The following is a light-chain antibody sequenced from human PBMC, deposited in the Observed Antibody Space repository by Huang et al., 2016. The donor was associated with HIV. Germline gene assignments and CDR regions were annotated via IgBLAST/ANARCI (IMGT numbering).Light chain of an antibody. J-gene: IGKJ2*01. V-gene: IGKV3-11*01. Sequence: EIVLTQSPATLSLSPGESATLSCRTSQSVFSHLAWYQQRPGQAPRLLIYESSNRDTGVSARFSGSGSGTDFALTIRGLEPDDFAVYYCQQRSAWPSTFGQGTRLEI. CDR2: ESS. CDR3: QQRSAWPST. CDR1: QSVFSH.